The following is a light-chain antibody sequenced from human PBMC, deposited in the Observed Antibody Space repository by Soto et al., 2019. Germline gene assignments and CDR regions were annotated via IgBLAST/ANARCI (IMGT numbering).Light chain of an antibody. J-gene: IGKJ1*01. CDR2: GAS. Sequence: DIQMTQSPSSLSASVGDRVTITCRASQGISTDLAWYQQKPGKVPQLLIYGASTLHSGVPSRFSGDGSGTDFTLTISSLQPEDVATYYCKKYNSAPWTFGQGTKVEIK. CDR1: QGISTD. V-gene: IGKV1-27*01. CDR3: KKYNSAPWT.